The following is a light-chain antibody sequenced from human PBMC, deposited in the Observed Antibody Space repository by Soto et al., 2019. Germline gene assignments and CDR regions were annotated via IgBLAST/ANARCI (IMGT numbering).Light chain of an antibody. J-gene: IGLJ1*01. V-gene: IGLV2-14*01. CDR2: EVS. CDR3: SSYTSSSPYV. Sequence: QSALAQPGSVSGSPGQSITISCTGTSXDVGGNNYVSWYQQHPGKAPKLMIYEVSNRPSGVSNRFSGSKSGNTASLTISGLQAEDEADYYCSSYTSSSPYVFGTGTKVILL. CDR1: SXDVGGNNY.